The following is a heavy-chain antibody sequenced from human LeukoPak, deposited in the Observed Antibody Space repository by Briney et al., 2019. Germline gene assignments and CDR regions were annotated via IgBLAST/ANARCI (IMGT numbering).Heavy chain of an antibody. V-gene: IGHV1-8*01. CDR3: ASSFAGRCAFDI. D-gene: IGHD3-10*01. Sequence: GASVKVSCKASGYTFTSYDINWVRQATGQGLEWMGWMNPNSGNTGYAQKFQGRVTMTRNTSISTAYMELSSLRSEDTAVYYCASSFAGRCAFDIWGQGTMVTVSS. J-gene: IGHJ3*02. CDR1: GYTFTSYD. CDR2: MNPNSGNT.